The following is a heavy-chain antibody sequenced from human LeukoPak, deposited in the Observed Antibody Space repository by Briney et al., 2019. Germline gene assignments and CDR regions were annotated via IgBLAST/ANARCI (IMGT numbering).Heavy chain of an antibody. V-gene: IGHV1-69*04. CDR2: IIPILGIA. CDR1: GGTFSSYA. Sequence: SVKVSCKASGGTFSSYAISWVRQAPGQGLEWMGRIIPILGIANYAQKFQGRVAITADKSTSTAYMELSSLRSEDTAVYYCARDEDGSGSYSDYWGQGTLVTVSS. D-gene: IGHD3-10*01. J-gene: IGHJ4*02. CDR3: ARDEDGSGSYSDY.